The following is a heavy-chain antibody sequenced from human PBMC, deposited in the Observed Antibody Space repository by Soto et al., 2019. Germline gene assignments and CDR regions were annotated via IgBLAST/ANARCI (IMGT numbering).Heavy chain of an antibody. J-gene: IGHJ4*02. D-gene: IGHD3-16*01. V-gene: IGHV1-18*01. CDR3: ARDPYLGDHQY. Sequence: QVQLVQSGGEVKKPGASVKVSCKTSGYTFTTYGISWVRQAPGQGLEWVGWISAYSGKTHYAQKFQGKVTMTTDTVTNTAYLELRSLRSDDTAVYYCARDPYLGDHQYWGQGTLVTVSS. CDR1: GYTFTTYG. CDR2: ISAYSGKT.